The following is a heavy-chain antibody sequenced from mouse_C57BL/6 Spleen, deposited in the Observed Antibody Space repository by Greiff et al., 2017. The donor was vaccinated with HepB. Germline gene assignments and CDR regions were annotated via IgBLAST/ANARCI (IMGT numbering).Heavy chain of an antibody. V-gene: IGHV5-9*01. CDR3: ARHHDYDEDFDV. CDR2: ISGGGGNT. Sequence: EVKLMESGGGLVKPGGSLKLSCAASGFTFSSYTMSWVRQTPEKRLEWVATISGGGGNTYYPDSVKGRFTISRDNAKNTLYLQMSSLRSEDTALYYCARHHDYDEDFDVWGTGPTVTVSS. J-gene: IGHJ1*03. D-gene: IGHD2-4*01. CDR1: GFTFSSYT.